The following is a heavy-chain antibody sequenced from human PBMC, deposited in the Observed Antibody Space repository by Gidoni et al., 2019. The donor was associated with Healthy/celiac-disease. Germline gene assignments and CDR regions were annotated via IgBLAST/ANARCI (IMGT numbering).Heavy chain of an antibody. D-gene: IGHD3-22*01. V-gene: IGHV1-69*01. CDR1: GGTFSSYA. Sequence: QVQLVQSGAEVKKPGSSVKVSCKASGGTFSSYAISWVRQAPGQGLEWMGGIIPIFGTANYAQKFQGRVTITADESTSTAYMELSSLRSEDTAVYYCAGPRSDYYDSSGYSDPDYYYGMDVWGQGTTVTVSS. J-gene: IGHJ6*02. CDR2: IIPIFGTA. CDR3: AGPRSDYYDSSGYSDPDYYYGMDV.